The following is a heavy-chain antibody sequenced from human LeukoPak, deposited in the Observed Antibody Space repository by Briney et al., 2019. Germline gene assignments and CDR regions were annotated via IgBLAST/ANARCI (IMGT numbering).Heavy chain of an antibody. CDR3: ARDPNPRFWSGYRAGLWFDP. Sequence: GGSLRLSCAASGFTFSSYGMHWVRQAPGKGLEWVAVIWYDGSNKYYADSVKGRFTISRDNSKNTLYLQMNSLRAEDTAVYYCARDPNPRFWSGYRAGLWFDPWGQGTLVTVSS. V-gene: IGHV3-33*01. CDR2: IWYDGSNK. D-gene: IGHD3-3*01. CDR1: GFTFSSYG. J-gene: IGHJ5*02.